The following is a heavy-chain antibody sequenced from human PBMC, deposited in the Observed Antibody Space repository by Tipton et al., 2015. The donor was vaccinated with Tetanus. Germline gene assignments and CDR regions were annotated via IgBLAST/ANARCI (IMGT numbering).Heavy chain of an antibody. CDR3: ARTSGYFRSGAYIDV. J-gene: IGHJ2*01. Sequence: SLRLSCAASGFTFSAYYMIWVRQAPGKGLERVANIKEDASEIHYVDSVRGRFTISRDNAENSLFLQMNSLRAEDTAVYYCARTSGYFRSGAYIDVWGRGTLVTVSS. CDR1: GFTFSAYY. D-gene: IGHD3-10*01. V-gene: IGHV3-7*03. CDR2: IKEDASEI.